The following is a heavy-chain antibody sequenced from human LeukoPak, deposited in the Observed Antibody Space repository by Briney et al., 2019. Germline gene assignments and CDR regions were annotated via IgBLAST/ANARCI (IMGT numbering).Heavy chain of an antibody. D-gene: IGHD2-15*01. V-gene: IGHV4-38-2*01. Sequence: SETLSLTCAVSGYSISSGYYWGWIRQPPGKGLEWIGSIYHSGSTYYNPSLKSRVTISVDTSKNQFPLKLSSVTAADTAVYYCARRGSGLVVAATPWFDPWGQGTPVTVSS. CDR3: ARRGSGLVVAATPWFDP. J-gene: IGHJ5*02. CDR2: IYHSGST. CDR1: GYSISSGYY.